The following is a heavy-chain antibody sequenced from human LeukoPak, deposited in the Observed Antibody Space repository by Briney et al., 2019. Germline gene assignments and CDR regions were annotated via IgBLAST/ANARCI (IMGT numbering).Heavy chain of an antibody. CDR2: ISYDGSNK. CDR1: GFTFSSYA. J-gene: IGHJ4*02. V-gene: IGHV3-30-3*01. Sequence: GRSLRLSCAASGFTFSSYAMHWVRQAPGKGLEWVAVISYDGSNKYYADSVKGRFTISRDNSKNTLYLQMNSLRAEDTAVYYCARDRGSGYWGQGTLVTVSS. D-gene: IGHD3-10*01. CDR3: ARDRGSGY.